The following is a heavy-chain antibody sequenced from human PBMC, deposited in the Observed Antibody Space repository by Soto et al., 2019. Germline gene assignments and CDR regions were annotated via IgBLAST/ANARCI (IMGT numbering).Heavy chain of an antibody. V-gene: IGHV3-74*01. CDR2: INSDGSTK. CDR3: VRDRGRPYSFKV. CDR1: GFPFTPFW. D-gene: IGHD3-16*01. J-gene: IGHJ3*01. Sequence: EVQVVESGGGLVQPGESLRLSCAASGFPFTPFWMHWVRQAPGKGLVWLSHINSDGSTKVYADSVKGRFTISRDNAKNTLYLQMNSLKAEDTAVYYCVRDRGRPYSFKVWGRGTMVTVSS.